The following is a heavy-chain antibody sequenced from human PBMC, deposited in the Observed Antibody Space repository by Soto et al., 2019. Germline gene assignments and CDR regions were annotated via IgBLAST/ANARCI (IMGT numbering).Heavy chain of an antibody. CDR1: GGSFSGYY. Sequence: QVQLQQWGAGLLKPSETLSLTCAVYGGSFSGYYWSWIRQPPGKGLEWIGEINHSGSTNYNPSLKSRVTISVDTSKNQFSLKLSSVTAADTAVYYCARGLTYYYGSGSYYNLMFVYWGQGTLVTVSS. D-gene: IGHD3-10*01. V-gene: IGHV4-34*01. CDR3: ARGLTYYYGSGSYYNLMFVY. CDR2: INHSGST. J-gene: IGHJ4*02.